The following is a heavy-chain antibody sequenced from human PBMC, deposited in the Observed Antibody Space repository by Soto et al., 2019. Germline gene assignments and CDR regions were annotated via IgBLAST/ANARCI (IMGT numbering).Heavy chain of an antibody. J-gene: IGHJ5*02. CDR2: IYYSGST. Sequence: ASETLSLTCTVSGGSISSYYWSWIRQPPGKGLEWIGYIYYSGSTNYNPSLKSRVTISVDTSKNQFSLKLSSVAAADTAVYYCARDQLDWFDPWGQGTLVTVSS. V-gene: IGHV4-59*01. D-gene: IGHD6-6*01. CDR3: ARDQLDWFDP. CDR1: GGSISSYY.